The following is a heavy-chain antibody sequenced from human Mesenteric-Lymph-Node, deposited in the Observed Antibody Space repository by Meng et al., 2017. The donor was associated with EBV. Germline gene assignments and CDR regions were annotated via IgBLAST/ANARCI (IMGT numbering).Heavy chain of an antibody. J-gene: IGHJ5*02. CDR1: GGSISTGGYY. Sequence: QVTLKGSGPGLVQPSQPLSLTSAVSGGSISTGGYYWTWIRQPPGKGLVWIAYIYYTGTTYYNPSLKSRVTISVDTSKNQFSLKLNSVTAADTAVYYCARGIADSWFDPWGQGALVTVSS. D-gene: IGHD2-15*01. CDR3: ARGIADSWFDP. V-gene: IGHV4-30-4*01. CDR2: IYYTGTT.